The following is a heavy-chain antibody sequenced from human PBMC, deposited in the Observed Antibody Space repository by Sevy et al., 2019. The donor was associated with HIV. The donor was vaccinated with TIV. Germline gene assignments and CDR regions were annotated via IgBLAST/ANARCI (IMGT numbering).Heavy chain of an antibody. CDR3: VRGGSREGCTNAVDV. CDR1: GFTFRNFG. V-gene: IGHV3-30*03. D-gene: IGHD2-8*01. CDR2: VSYDGSSK. J-gene: IGHJ6*02. Sequence: GGSLRLSCVGSGFTFRNFGVHWLRQAPGKGLEWLSVVSYDGSSKYYVDSVKGRFIVSRDNSKNTLYLQMNSLRTEDTAVYYCVRGGSREGCTNAVDVWGQGTMVTVSS.